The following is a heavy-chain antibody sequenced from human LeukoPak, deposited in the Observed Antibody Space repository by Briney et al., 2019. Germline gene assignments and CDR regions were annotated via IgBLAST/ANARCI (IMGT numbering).Heavy chain of an antibody. CDR3: ARFRHSYYYMDV. V-gene: IGHV1-46*01. CDR1: GYTFTSYY. J-gene: IGHJ6*03. CDR2: INPSGGST. Sequence: GASVKVSCKASGYTFTSYYMHWVRQAPGQGLEWMGIINPSGGSTSYAQKFQGRVTMTRDMSTSTVYMELSSRRSEDTAVYYCARFRHSYYYMDVWGKGTTVTVSS. D-gene: IGHD1-26*01.